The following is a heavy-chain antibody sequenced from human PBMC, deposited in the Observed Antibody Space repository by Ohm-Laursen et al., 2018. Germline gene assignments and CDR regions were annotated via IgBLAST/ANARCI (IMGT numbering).Heavy chain of an antibody. CDR2: ISYDGSNK. CDR1: GFTFSSYG. Sequence: SLRLSCAASGFTFSSYGMHWVRQAPGKGLEWVAVISYDGSNKYYADSVKGQFTISRDNSKNTLYLQMNSLRAEDTAVYYCAKVWVRWEFSAPFDYWGQGTLVTVSS. J-gene: IGHJ4*02. D-gene: IGHD3-16*02. CDR3: AKVWVRWEFSAPFDY. V-gene: IGHV3-30*18.